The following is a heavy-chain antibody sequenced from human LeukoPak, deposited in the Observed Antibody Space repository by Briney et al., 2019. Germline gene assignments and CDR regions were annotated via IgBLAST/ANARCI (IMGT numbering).Heavy chain of an antibody. Sequence: GGSLRLSCAASGFTFSSYSMNWVRQAPGKGLEWVSILYSGGSTYYADSVKGRFTISRDNSKNTLYLQMNSLRAEDTAVYYCARGEVYFDYWGQGTLVTVSS. V-gene: IGHV3-53*01. CDR2: LYSGGST. J-gene: IGHJ4*02. CDR1: GFTFSSYS. CDR3: ARGEVYFDY.